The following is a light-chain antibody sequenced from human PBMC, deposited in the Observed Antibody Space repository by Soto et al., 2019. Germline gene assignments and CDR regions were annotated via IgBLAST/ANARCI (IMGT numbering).Light chain of an antibody. Sequence: QSAPTQPPSASGSPGQSVTISCTGTSSDVGAYNYLSWYQQHPGKAPKLMIYEVSKRPSGVPDRFSGSKSGNTASLTVSGLQAADEADYYCSSYAGSNNYVFGTGTKLTVL. CDR3: SSYAGSNNYV. CDR1: SSDVGAYNY. V-gene: IGLV2-8*01. J-gene: IGLJ1*01. CDR2: EVS.